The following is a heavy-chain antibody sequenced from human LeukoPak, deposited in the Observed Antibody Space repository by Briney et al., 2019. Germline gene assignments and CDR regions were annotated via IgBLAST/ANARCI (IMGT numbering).Heavy chain of an antibody. Sequence: GVSVRLSCAASGFTFSDYHMRWTPEAPGEGVECVSYICSSGRTLYYADAVKGRFTISRDNAKNSLYLQMNSLRAEDTAVYYCAREKYCTGGVCYSDAFDIWGQGTMVTVSS. D-gene: IGHD2-8*02. V-gene: IGHV3-11*01. CDR2: ICSSGRTL. J-gene: IGHJ3*02. CDR3: AREKYCTGGVCYSDAFDI. CDR1: GFTFSDYH.